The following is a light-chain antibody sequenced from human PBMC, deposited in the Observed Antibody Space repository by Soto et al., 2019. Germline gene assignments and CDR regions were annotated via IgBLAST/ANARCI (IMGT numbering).Light chain of an antibody. CDR3: QQYNTYPPT. V-gene: IGKV1-5*03. Sequence: DIQMTQSPSTLSASVGERVTITCRASQSISSWLAWYQQKPGKAPNLLIYKASSLQGGVPSRFSGSGSGTELSLTISSLQPDDLASYFCQQYNTYPPTFGPGTKVDI. CDR1: QSISSW. J-gene: IGKJ3*01. CDR2: KAS.